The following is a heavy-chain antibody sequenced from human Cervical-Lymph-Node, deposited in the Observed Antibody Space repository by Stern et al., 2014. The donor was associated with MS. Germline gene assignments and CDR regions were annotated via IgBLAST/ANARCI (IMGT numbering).Heavy chain of an antibody. CDR1: GFTFSSYS. CDR3: GRDRGTTGYYVDN. J-gene: IGHJ4*02. CDR2: ISSRTSII. Sequence: VQLVQSGGGLVQPGGSLRLSCAASGFTFSSYSMIWVRPAPGKGLEWVSYISSRTSIIYNADSMKGRFTISRDNAKNSLYLQMNSLRAEDTAVYYCGRDRGTTGYYVDNWGQGTLVTVSS. D-gene: IGHD3-9*01. V-gene: IGHV3-48*01.